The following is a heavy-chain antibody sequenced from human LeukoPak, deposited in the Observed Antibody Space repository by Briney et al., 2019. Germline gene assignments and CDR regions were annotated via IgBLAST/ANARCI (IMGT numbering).Heavy chain of an antibody. CDR1: GGSISSSSYY. Sequence: SETLSLTCTVSGGSISSSSYYWGWIRQPPGKGLEWIGSIYYSGSTYYNPSLKSRVTISVDTSKNQFSLKLSSVTAADTAVYYCARGWGYYGSGSYYNWGQGTLVTVSS. J-gene: IGHJ4*02. CDR2: IYYSGST. CDR3: ARGWGYYGSGSYYN. V-gene: IGHV4-39*07. D-gene: IGHD3-10*01.